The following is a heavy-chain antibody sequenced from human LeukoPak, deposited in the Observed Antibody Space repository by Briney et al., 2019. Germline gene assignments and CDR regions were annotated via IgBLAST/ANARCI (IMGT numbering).Heavy chain of an antibody. D-gene: IGHD2-2*01. CDR3: AKEPREYCSSTSCPNWFDS. CDR2: ISASGGTT. CDR1: GFTFNNYA. V-gene: IGHV3-23*01. Sequence: GGSLRLSCAASGFTFNNYAMSWVPQAPGKGLEWVSAISASGGTTYYADSVKGRFTISRDNSENTLFLQMNSLRAEDTAVYYCAKEPREYCSSTSCPNWFDSWGQGTLVTVSS. J-gene: IGHJ5*01.